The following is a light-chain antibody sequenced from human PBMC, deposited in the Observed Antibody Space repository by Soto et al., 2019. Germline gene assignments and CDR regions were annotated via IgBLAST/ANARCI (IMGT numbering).Light chain of an antibody. CDR2: LNSDGSH. J-gene: IGLJ2*01. Sequence: QSVLTQSPSASASLGASVKLTCTLSSGHSSYAIAWHRQQPEKGPRYLMKLNSDGSHNKGDGIPDRFSGSSSGAERYLTISSLQSEDEADYYCQTWGTGIHVVFGGGTKLTVL. CDR3: QTWGTGIHVV. CDR1: SGHSSYA. V-gene: IGLV4-69*01.